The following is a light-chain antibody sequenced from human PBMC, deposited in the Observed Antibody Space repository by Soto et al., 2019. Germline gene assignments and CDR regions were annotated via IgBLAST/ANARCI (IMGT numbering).Light chain of an antibody. Sequence: EIVLTQSPATLSLSPGERAXXXXXXSQSVIRYLAWYQQRPGQAPRLLIYDAXXXATGIXXRFSGSGSGTDFTLTINSLEPEDFAVYYCQQRSNWPXITFGQGTRLEIK. CDR2: DAX. CDR3: QQRSNWPXIT. V-gene: IGKV3-11*01. J-gene: IGKJ5*01. CDR1: QSVIRY.